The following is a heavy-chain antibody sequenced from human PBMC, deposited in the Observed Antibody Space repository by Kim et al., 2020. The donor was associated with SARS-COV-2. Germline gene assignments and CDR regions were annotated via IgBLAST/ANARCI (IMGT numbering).Heavy chain of an antibody. J-gene: IGHJ5*02. CDR3: ARALGVGFRVWFDP. V-gene: IGHV4-59*01. D-gene: IGHD3-10*01. Sequence: NPSLKSRVTISVDTSKNQFSLKLSSVTAADTAVYYCARALGVGFRVWFDPWGQGTLVTVSS.